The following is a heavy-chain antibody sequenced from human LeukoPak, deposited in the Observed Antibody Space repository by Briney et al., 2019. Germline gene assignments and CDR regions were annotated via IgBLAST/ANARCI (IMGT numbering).Heavy chain of an antibody. V-gene: IGHV3-9*03. CDR3: AKDRYDILSGYNAFDV. Sequence: GGSLRLSCAASGFTFDDYGMHWVRQAPGKGLEWVSGNIGYADSVKGRFTISRDNAKNSLYLQMNSLRPEDMALYYCAKDRYDILSGYNAFDVWGQGTMVTVSS. D-gene: IGHD3-9*01. J-gene: IGHJ3*01. CDR1: GFTFDDYG. CDR2: NI.